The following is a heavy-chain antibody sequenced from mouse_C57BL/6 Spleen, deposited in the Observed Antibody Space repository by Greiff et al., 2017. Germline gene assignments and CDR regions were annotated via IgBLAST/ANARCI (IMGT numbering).Heavy chain of an antibody. D-gene: IGHD2-2*01. CDR2: ISYDGSN. Sequence: DVQLQESGPGLVKPSQSLSLTCSVTGYSITSGYYWNWIRQFPGNKLEWMGYISYDGSNNYNPSPKNRISITRDTSKNQFFLKLNSVTTEDTATYYCARDGGDDRAWFAYWGQGTLVAVSA. CDR1: GYSITSGYY. J-gene: IGHJ3*01. V-gene: IGHV3-6*01. CDR3: ARDGGDDRAWFAY.